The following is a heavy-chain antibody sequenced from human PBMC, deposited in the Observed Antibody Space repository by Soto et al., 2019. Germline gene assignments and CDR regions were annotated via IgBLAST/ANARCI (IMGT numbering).Heavy chain of an antibody. CDR1: GFTFTSSA. V-gene: IGHV1-58*01. CDR3: AADSSVIHYYYYGMDV. CDR2: IVVGSGNT. Sequence: QMQLVQSGPEVKKPGTSLKVSCKASGFTFTSSAVQWVRQARGQRLEWIGWIVVGSGNTNYAQKFQERVTITRDMSTSTAYMELSSLRSEDTAVYYCAADSSVIHYYYYGMDVWGQGTTVTVSS. J-gene: IGHJ6*02. D-gene: IGHD2-21*01.